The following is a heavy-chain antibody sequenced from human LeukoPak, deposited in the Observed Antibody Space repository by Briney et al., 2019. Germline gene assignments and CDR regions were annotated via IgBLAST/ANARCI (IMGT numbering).Heavy chain of an antibody. CDR3: ARALRITMVRGAYNWFDP. J-gene: IGHJ5*02. CDR1: GYTFTSYG. CDR2: ISAYNGNT. Sequence: ASVKVSCKASGYTFTSYGISWVRQAPGQGLEWMGWISAYNGNTNYAQKLQGRVTMTTDTSTSTAYMELRSLRSDDTAVYYCARALRITMVRGAYNWFDPWGQGTLVTVSS. D-gene: IGHD3-10*01. V-gene: IGHV1-18*01.